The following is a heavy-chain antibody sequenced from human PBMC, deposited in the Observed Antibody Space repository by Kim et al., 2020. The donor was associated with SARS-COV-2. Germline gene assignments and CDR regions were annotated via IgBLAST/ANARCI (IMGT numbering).Heavy chain of an antibody. V-gene: IGHV3-9*01. CDR3: AKDISRGDYYDSSGCSDY. D-gene: IGHD3-22*01. J-gene: IGHJ4*02. Sequence: KGRFTISRDNAKNTLYLQMNSLRAEDTALYYCAKDISRGDYYDSSGCSDYWGQGTLVTVSS.